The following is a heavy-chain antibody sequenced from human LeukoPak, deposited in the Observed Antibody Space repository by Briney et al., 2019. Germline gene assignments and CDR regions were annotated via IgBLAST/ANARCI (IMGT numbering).Heavy chain of an antibody. CDR3: AARERMYYYDS. J-gene: IGHJ4*02. Sequence: SETLSLTCTVSGGSISSYYWSWIRQPPGKGLEWIGYIHYSGSTNYNPSLKSRVTISVDTSKNQFSLKLSSVTAADTAVYYCAARERMYYYDSWGQGTLVTVSS. V-gene: IGHV4-59*01. CDR2: IHYSGST. D-gene: IGHD3-22*01. CDR1: GGSISSYY.